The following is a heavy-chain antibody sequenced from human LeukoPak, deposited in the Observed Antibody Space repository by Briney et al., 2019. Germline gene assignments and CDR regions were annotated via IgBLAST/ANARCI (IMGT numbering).Heavy chain of an antibody. V-gene: IGHV3-74*01. CDR1: GFTFSSYW. J-gene: IGHJ4*02. D-gene: IGHD4-23*01. CDR3: VRGNDYGGPHY. Sequence: SGGSLRLSCAVSGFTFSSYWMHWVRQAPGKGLVWVSRIDRDGSRINYADSVKGRFTISRDNGKNTPFLQMNSLRAEDAAVYYCVRGNDYGGPHYWGQGTLVTVSS. CDR2: IDRDGSRI.